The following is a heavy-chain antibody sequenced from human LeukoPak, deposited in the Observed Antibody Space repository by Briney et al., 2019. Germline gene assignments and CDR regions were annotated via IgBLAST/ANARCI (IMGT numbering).Heavy chain of an antibody. CDR3: ARDSRVAGTSNYYGMDV. CDR1: GFTFDDYA. Sequence: GGSLRLSCAASGFTFDDYAMHWVRQAPGKGLEWVSLISGDGGSTYYADSVKGRFTISRDNSKNSLHLQMNSLRTEDTALYYCARDSRVAGTSNYYGMDVWGQGTTVTVSS. D-gene: IGHD6-19*01. CDR2: ISGDGGST. V-gene: IGHV3-43*02. J-gene: IGHJ6*02.